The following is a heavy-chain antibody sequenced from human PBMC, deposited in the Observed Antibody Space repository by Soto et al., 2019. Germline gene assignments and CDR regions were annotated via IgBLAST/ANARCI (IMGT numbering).Heavy chain of an antibody. Sequence: QVQLVQSGAEVKKPGASVRVSCKASGYTFTHYYIHWVRQAPGQGLEWMGIINPNGGITTYAQKFRAGFSMTRDTSTSTVYPELSSLRSEDSAVYYCVTSANSAMAFDYWGQGPLVTVSS. D-gene: IGHD5-18*01. CDR1: GYTFTHYY. CDR2: INPNGGIT. V-gene: IGHV1-46*01. J-gene: IGHJ4*02. CDR3: VTSANSAMAFDY.